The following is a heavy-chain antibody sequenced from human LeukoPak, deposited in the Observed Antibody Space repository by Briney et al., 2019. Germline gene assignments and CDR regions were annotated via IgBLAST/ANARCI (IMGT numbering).Heavy chain of an antibody. V-gene: IGHV4-39*01. CDR2: IYYSGST. D-gene: IGHD4-17*01. CDR1: GGSISSSSYY. CDR3: ARHPDHYGDYGELYFDY. J-gene: IGHJ4*02. Sequence: SETLSLTCTVSGGSISSSSYYWGWIRQPPGKGLEWIGSIYYSGSTYYNPSLKSRITISVDTSKNPFSLKLSSVTAADPAVYYCARHPDHYGDYGELYFDYWGQGTLVTVSS.